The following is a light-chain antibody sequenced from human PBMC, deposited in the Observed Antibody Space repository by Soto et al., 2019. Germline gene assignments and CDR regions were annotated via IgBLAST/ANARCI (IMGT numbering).Light chain of an antibody. CDR1: SSDVGAYIY. V-gene: IGLV2-14*03. J-gene: IGLJ1*01. CDR3: SAYSDIDTKV. Sequence: QSVLTQPASVSGSPGQSITISCGGTSSDVGAYIYVSWYQQFPGKAPKLIFYEVNNRPSGVSNRFSGSKSGTTASLTISGLQPEDEADYYCSAYSDIDTKVFGTGTKVTVL. CDR2: EVN.